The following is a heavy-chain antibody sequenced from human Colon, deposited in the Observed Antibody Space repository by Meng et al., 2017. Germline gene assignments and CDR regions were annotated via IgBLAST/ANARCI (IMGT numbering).Heavy chain of an antibody. CDR2: IYYTGNT. V-gene: IGHV4-61*03. Sequence: QGQLQGSGPGVLGPSGTLSLTCTVSGASVSSASNYWSWIRQSPGKGLEWIGYIYYTGNTNYNPSLASRVSMSLDTSKNHFSLHLTSVTAADTAIYYCARVNGDFDEAWFDPWGQGTLVTVSS. D-gene: IGHD4-17*01. CDR1: GASVSSASNY. J-gene: IGHJ5*02. CDR3: ARVNGDFDEAWFDP.